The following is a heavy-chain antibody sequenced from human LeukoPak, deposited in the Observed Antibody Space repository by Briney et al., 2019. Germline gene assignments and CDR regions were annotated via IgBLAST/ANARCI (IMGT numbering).Heavy chain of an antibody. CDR2: IIPIFGTA. Sequence: GASVKVSCKASGGTFSSYAISWVRQAPGQGLEWMGGIIPIFGTANYAQKFQGRVTITADESTSTAYMELSSLRSEDTAVYYCASAEDSSSWPNDASDIWGQGTMVTVSS. D-gene: IGHD6-13*01. V-gene: IGHV1-69*13. CDR1: GGTFSSYA. J-gene: IGHJ3*02. CDR3: ASAEDSSSWPNDASDI.